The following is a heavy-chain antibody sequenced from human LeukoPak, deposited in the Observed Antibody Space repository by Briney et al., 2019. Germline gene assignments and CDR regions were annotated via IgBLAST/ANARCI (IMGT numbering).Heavy chain of an antibody. D-gene: IGHD3-10*01. Sequence: GGSLRLSCAASGFTFSSYGMHWVRQAPGKGLEWVAVISYDGSNKYYADSVKGRFTISRDNSKNTLYLQMNSLRAEDTAVYYCAKDRRLLRFGESPLDYWGQGTLVTVSS. J-gene: IGHJ4*02. CDR1: GFTFSSYG. CDR3: AKDRRLLRFGESPLDY. CDR2: ISYDGSNK. V-gene: IGHV3-30*18.